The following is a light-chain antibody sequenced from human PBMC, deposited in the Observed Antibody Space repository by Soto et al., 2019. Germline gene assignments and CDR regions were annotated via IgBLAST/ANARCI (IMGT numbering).Light chain of an antibody. CDR2: DNS. CDR1: SGSIASEH. J-gene: IGLJ2*01. V-gene: IGLV6-57*04. Sequence: NFMLTQSLSVSESPGKTVTSSCTRSSGSIASEHVQWYQQRPGSAPTTVIYDNSQRPSGVPDRFSGSIDSSSNSASLTISGLKTEDEADYYCQSFDTSTVVFGGGTKVTVL. CDR3: QSFDTSTVV.